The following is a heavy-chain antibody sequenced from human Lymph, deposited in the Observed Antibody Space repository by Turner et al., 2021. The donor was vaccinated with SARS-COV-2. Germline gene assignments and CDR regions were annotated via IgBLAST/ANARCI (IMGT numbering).Heavy chain of an antibody. CDR2: IYYSGST. Sequence: QVHLPDSGPGLVKPSGTLSLTCTVSGGSIGSYHWSCIRQPPGKGLEWIGYIYYSGSTNDNPPLKSCVNISVDTSKNQFSLKLTSVTAADTAVYYCARGFDYWGQGTLVTVSP. CDR3: ARGFDY. V-gene: IGHV4-59*01. J-gene: IGHJ4*02. CDR1: GGSIGSYH.